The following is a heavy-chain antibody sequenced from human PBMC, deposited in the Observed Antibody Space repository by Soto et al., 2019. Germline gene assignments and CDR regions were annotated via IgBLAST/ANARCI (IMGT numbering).Heavy chain of an antibody. V-gene: IGHV3-23*01. CDR3: AKDAVSYNGKWDWFDS. CDR2: IGGGNTDR. CDR1: RFIFSDYA. D-gene: IGHD1-26*01. J-gene: IGHJ5*01. Sequence: DVQLLESGGGLVQPGGSLTLSCAASRFIFSDYAMNWVRQAPGKGLEWVSSIGGGNTDRYYADSVKGRFIVSRDNSKDTMYLHMNSRRDDDTAVYYCAKDAVSYNGKWDWFDSWGQGTLVTVSS.